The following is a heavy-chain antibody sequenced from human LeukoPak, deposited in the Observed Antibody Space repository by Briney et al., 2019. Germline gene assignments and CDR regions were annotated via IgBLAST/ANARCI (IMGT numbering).Heavy chain of an antibody. CDR3: ARTSFPDTAMVPICYFDY. Sequence: GASVKVSCKASGYTFTSYGISWVRQAPGQGLEWMGWISAYNGNTNYAQKFQGRVTMTRDTSISTAYMELSRLRSDDTAVYYCARTSFPDTAMVPICYFDYWGQGTLVTVSS. D-gene: IGHD5-18*01. J-gene: IGHJ4*02. CDR1: GYTFTSYG. V-gene: IGHV1-18*01. CDR2: ISAYNGNT.